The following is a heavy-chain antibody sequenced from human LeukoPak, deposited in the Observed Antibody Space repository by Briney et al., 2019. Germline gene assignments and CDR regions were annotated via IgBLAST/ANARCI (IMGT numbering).Heavy chain of an antibody. CDR3: ASDSGSSYYYYYGMDV. CDR2: INHSGST. V-gene: IGHV4-34*01. Sequence: PSETLSLTCAVYGGSFSVDYWSWIRQPPGKGLEWIGEINHSGSTNYSPSLKRRVTISVDTSKNQFSLNLSSVTAAVTAGYCCASDSGSSYYYYYGMDVWGQGTTVTVSS. CDR1: GGSFSVDY. D-gene: IGHD6-13*01. J-gene: IGHJ6*02.